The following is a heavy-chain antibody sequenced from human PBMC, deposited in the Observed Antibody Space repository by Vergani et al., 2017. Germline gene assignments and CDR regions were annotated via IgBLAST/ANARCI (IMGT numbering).Heavy chain of an antibody. CDR1: GGSISSGDYY. J-gene: IGHJ6*02. Sequence: QVQLQESGPGLVKPSQTLSLTCTVSGGSISSGDYYWSWIRQPPGKGLEWIGYIYYSGSTYYNPSLKSRVTISVDTSKNQFSLKLSCVTAADTAVYYCSRVRRGGSIGYYSYNCMDVWGQGTTVTVSS. CDR2: IYYSGST. D-gene: IGHD1-26*01. V-gene: IGHV4-30-4*08. CDR3: SRVRRGGSIGYYSYNCMDV.